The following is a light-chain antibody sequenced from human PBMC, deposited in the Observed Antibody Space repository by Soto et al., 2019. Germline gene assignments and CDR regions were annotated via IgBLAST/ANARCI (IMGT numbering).Light chain of an antibody. J-gene: IGKJ1*01. Sequence: DIQMTQSPSTLSASVGDRVTITCRASQSISSWLAWYQQKPGKAPKLLIYDASSLESGVPSRFSGSGSGTEFTLTITSLQPDDFATYYCQQYNSYPWTVXQRTKVDSK. CDR3: QQYNSYPWT. CDR2: DAS. V-gene: IGKV1-5*01. CDR1: QSISSW.